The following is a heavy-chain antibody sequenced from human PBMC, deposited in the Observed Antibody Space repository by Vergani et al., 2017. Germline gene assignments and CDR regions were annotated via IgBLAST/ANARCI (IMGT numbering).Heavy chain of an antibody. Sequence: QVQLQESGPGLVKPSETLSLTCTVSGGSISSYYWSWIRQPPGKGLEWIGYIYYSGSTNYNPSLKSRVTISVDTSKNQFSLKLSSVTAADTAVDYCARHTARSGSYYGQIWFDPWGQGTLVTVSS. J-gene: IGHJ5*02. D-gene: IGHD1-26*01. CDR3: ARHTARSGSYYGQIWFDP. V-gene: IGHV4-59*08. CDR2: IYYSGST. CDR1: GGSISSYY.